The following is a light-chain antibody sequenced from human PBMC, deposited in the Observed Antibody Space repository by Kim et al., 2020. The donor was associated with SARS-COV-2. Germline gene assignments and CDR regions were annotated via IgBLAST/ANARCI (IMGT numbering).Light chain of an antibody. J-gene: IGKJ2*01. CDR1: QTVSSY. Sequence: TLSLPPGESATLSCRASQTVSSYLAWYQQKPGQAPRLLIYDASVRATGIPARFSGSGSGTDFTLTISRLEPEDSAVYYCQHRTNWLFGQGTKLEI. V-gene: IGKV3-11*01. CDR2: DAS. CDR3: QHRTNWL.